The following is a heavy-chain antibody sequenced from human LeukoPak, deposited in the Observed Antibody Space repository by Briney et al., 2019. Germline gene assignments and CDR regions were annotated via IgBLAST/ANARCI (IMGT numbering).Heavy chain of an antibody. J-gene: IGHJ4*02. D-gene: IGHD3-10*01. CDR3: ARESPMIDY. CDR1: RFTFSSYP. Sequence: GGSLRLSCAASRFTFSSYPMHWVRQAPGKGLEWVSAISNSGGRTDHADSVKGRFTISRDNSKNTLYLQMDSLRAEDTAVYYCARESPMIDYWGQGTLVTVSS. V-gene: IGHV3-23*01. CDR2: ISNSGGRT.